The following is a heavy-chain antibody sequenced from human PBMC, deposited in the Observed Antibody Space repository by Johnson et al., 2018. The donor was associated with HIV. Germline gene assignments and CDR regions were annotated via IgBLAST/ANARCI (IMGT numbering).Heavy chain of an antibody. CDR3: AKDQLVGATYAAFDI. CDR1: GFTFSSYG. J-gene: IGHJ3*02. CDR2: ISYDGSNK. D-gene: IGHD1-26*01. Sequence: QVQLVESGGGVVQPGRSLRLSCAASGFTFSSYGMHWVRQAPGKGLEWVAVISYDGSNKYYADSVKGRFTISRDNSKNTLYLQMNSLRPEDTAVYYCAKDQLVGATYAAFDIWGQGTMVTVSS. V-gene: IGHV3-30*18.